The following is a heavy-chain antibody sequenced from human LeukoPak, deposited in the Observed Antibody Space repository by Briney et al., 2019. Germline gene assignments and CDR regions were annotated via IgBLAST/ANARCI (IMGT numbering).Heavy chain of an antibody. CDR3: AKGVKIVSGKYFFDY. CDR1: VFAFSSHA. V-gene: IGHV3-23*01. Sequence: GGSLRLSCATSVFAFSSHAMTWVRQAPGHGLEWVSTISASGGSTYYADPVRGRFTISRDNSKNTLYLQMNSLRAEDTAVYYCAKGVKIVSGKYFFDYWGQGTLVTVSS. CDR2: ISASGGST. D-gene: IGHD5/OR15-5a*01. J-gene: IGHJ4*02.